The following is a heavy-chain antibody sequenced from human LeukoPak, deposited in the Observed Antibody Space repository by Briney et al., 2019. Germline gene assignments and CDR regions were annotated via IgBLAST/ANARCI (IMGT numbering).Heavy chain of an antibody. CDR1: GGSISSGGDY. J-gene: IGHJ4*02. CDR2: ISYSGST. CDR3: ARGLYSIVEY. Sequence: SQTLSLTCNVSGGSISSGGDYWNWIRQNPGKGLEWIGYISYSGSTYYNPSLKSRVTISVETSKNQFSLKLSSATAADTAVYYCARGLYSIVEYWGQGTLVTVSS. V-gene: IGHV4-31*03. D-gene: IGHD6-6*01.